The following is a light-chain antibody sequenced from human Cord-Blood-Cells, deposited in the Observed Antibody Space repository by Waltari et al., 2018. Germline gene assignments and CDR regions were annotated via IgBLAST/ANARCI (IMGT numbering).Light chain of an antibody. J-gene: IGLJ1*01. V-gene: IGLV1-44*01. CDR1: SSNLGSNT. Sequence: QSVLTQPPSASGTPGQRVTISCSGSSSNLGSNTVNWYQQLPGTAPKLLIYSNNQPPSGVPDRFSGSKSGTSAALASSGLQSEDEADYYCAAWDDSLNGSVFGTGTKVTVL. CDR3: AAWDDSLNGSV. CDR2: SNN.